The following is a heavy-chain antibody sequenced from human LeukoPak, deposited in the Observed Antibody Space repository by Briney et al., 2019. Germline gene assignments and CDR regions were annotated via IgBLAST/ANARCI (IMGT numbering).Heavy chain of an antibody. V-gene: IGHV3-66*01. CDR1: GFTVSSNY. CDR3: ARDRSSGWGPDAFDI. J-gene: IGHJ3*02. D-gene: IGHD6-19*01. CDR2: IYSGGST. Sequence: PGGSLRLSCAASGFTVSSNYMSWVRQAPGKGLEWVSVIYSGGSTYYADSVKGRFTVSRDNSKNTLYRQMNSLRAEDTAVYYCARDRSSGWGPDAFDIWGQGTMVTVSS.